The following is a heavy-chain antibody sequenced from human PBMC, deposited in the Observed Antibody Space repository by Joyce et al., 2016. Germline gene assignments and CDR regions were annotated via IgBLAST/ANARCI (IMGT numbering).Heavy chain of an antibody. V-gene: IGHV3-23*01. J-gene: IGHJ6*03. Sequence: EVQLLESGGGLVQPAGSLRLSCAASGFTFSSYAMSWVRQAPGKGLEWVSVISGSGGSISDADSVKGRFTFSRDNSKNTLYLQMNSLRAEDTAVYYCAKVAEGSAVYFYYMDVWGKGTTVTVSS. CDR2: ISGSGGSI. D-gene: IGHD6-6*01. CDR3: AKVAEGSAVYFYYMDV. CDR1: GFTFSSYA.